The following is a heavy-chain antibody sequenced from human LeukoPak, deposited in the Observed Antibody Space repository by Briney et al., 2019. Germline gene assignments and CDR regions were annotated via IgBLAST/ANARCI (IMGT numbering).Heavy chain of an antibody. CDR2: IYYSGST. D-gene: IGHD3-22*01. V-gene: IGHV4-39*01. CDR1: GGSISSSSYY. J-gene: IGHJ1*01. Sequence: KTSETLSLTCTVSGGSISSSSYYWGWIRQPPGKGLEWIGSIYYSGSTYYNPSLKSRVTISVDTSKNQFSLKLSSVTAADTAVYYCASWYYYDSSGYYWEYFQHWGQGTLVTVSS. CDR3: ASWYYYDSSGYYWEYFQH.